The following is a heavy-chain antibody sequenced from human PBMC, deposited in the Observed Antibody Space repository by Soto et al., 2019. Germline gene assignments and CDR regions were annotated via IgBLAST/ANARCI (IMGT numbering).Heavy chain of an antibody. CDR1: GFTFSSYG. J-gene: IGHJ6*02. D-gene: IGHD1-26*01. CDR2: KSYDGSNK. V-gene: IGHV3-30*18. Sequence: QVQLVESGGGVVQPGRSLRLSCAASGFTFSSYGMHWVRQAPGKGLEWVAVKSYDGSNKYYADSVKGRFTISRDNSKNTLYLQMNSLRAEDTAVYYCAKEWELYYYYGMDVWGQGTTVTVSS. CDR3: AKEWELYYYYGMDV.